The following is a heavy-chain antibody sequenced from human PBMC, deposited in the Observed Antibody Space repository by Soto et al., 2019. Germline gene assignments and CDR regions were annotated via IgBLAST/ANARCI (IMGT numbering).Heavy chain of an antibody. Sequence: GGSLRLSCAASGFTFSSYAMSWVRQAPGKGLEWVSAISGSGGSTYYADSVKGRFTISRDNSKNTLYLQMNSLRAEDTAVYYCAKDPRKTYYYDSSGYSNVDYWGQGTLGTVST. J-gene: IGHJ4*02. V-gene: IGHV3-23*01. CDR3: AKDPRKTYYYDSSGYSNVDY. D-gene: IGHD3-22*01. CDR2: ISGSGGST. CDR1: GFTFSSYA.